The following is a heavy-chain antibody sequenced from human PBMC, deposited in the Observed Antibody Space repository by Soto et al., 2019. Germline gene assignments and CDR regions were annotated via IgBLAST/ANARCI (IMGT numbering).Heavy chain of an antibody. D-gene: IGHD3-10*01. V-gene: IGHV4-39*01. CDR1: GFSISSNSYY. Sequence: QLQLQESGPGLVKASETLSLTCTVSGFSISSNSYYWGWIRQPPGKGLEWIGSFYYGGNTYYNPSLKSMVTTPADTAKNQFPRKVTSVTAADTVLYYGARHVNHQIITSHYSGREVWGQGTPVTVSS. CDR3: ARHVNHQIITSHYSGREV. CDR2: FYYGGNT. J-gene: IGHJ6*02.